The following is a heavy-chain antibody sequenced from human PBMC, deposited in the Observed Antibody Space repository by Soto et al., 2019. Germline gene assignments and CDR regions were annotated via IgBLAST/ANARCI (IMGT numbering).Heavy chain of an antibody. D-gene: IGHD3-3*01. CDR2: IYYSGST. V-gene: IGHV4-59*01. Sequence: SETLSLTCTVSGGSISSYYWSWIRQPPGKGLEWIGYIYYSGSTNYNPSLKSRVAISVDTSKNQFSLKLSSVTAADTAVYYCARDATPSKYYDFWSGYPTSGYFDLWGRGTLVTVSS. J-gene: IGHJ2*01. CDR3: ARDATPSKYYDFWSGYPTSGYFDL. CDR1: GGSISSYY.